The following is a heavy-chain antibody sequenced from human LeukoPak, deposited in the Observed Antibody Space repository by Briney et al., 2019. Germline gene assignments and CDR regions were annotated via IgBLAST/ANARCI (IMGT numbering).Heavy chain of an antibody. D-gene: IGHD2-21*02. CDR1: GYTFTSYG. CDR3: ARVGQVVTATQGSFDY. J-gene: IGHJ4*02. CDR2: ISAYNGNT. Sequence: GASVKVSCKASGYTFTSYGISWGGQAPGQGLEWMGWISAYNGNTNYAQKLQGRVTMTADTSTSTAYMELRSLRSDDTAVYYCARVGQVVTATQGSFDYWGQGTLVTVSS. V-gene: IGHV1-18*01.